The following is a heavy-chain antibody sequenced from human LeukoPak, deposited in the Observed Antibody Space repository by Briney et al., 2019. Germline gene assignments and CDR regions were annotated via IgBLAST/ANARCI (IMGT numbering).Heavy chain of an antibody. CDR2: IYPGDSDT. Sequence: GESLKISCKGSGYSINNYWIGWVRQMPGKGLEWMGIIYPGDSDTRYSPSFQGQVTISADKSISTAYLQWSSLKASDTAMYYCARIVVPAAIVDPWGQGTLVTVSS. CDR1: GYSINNYW. CDR3: ARIVVPAAIVDP. J-gene: IGHJ5*02. D-gene: IGHD2-2*01. V-gene: IGHV5-51*01.